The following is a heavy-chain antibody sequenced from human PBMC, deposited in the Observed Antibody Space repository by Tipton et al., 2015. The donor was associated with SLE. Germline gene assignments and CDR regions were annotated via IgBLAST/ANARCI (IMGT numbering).Heavy chain of an antibody. V-gene: IGHV3-48*01. CDR2: ISSSSTI. Sequence: GSLRLSCAASGFTFSSYSMNWVRQAPGKGLEWVSYISSSSTIYYADSVKGRFTISRDNAKNSLYLQMNSLRAEDTAVYYCARDWGGAAAGTDWFDPWGQGTLVTVSS. D-gene: IGHD6-13*01. CDR3: ARDWGGAAAGTDWFDP. J-gene: IGHJ5*02. CDR1: GFTFSSYS.